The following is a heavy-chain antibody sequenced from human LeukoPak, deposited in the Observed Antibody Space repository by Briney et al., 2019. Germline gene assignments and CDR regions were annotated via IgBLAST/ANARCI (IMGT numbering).Heavy chain of an antibody. D-gene: IGHD2-2*01. CDR2: IIPIFGTA. CDR1: GGTFSSYA. J-gene: IGHJ5*02. CDR3: ATLPSYQLLHAFDP. Sequence: ASVKVSCKASGGTFSSYAISWVRQAPGQGLEWMGGIIPIFGTANYAQKFQGRVTITADESTSTAYMELSSLRSEDTAVYYCATLPSYQLLHAFDPWGQGTLVTVSS. V-gene: IGHV1-69*13.